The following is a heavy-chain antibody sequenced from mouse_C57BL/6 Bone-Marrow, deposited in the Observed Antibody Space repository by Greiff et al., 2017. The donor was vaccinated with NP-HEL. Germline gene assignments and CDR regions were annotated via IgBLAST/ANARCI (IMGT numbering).Heavy chain of an antibody. D-gene: IGHD1-1*01. V-gene: IGHV1-81*01. CDR3: ADGYDGSSPYWYFEV. J-gene: IGHJ1*03. CDR1: GYTFTSYG. Sequence: VQLQQSGAELARPGASVKLSCKASGYTFTSYGISWVKQRTGQGLEWIGEIYPRSGNTYYNEKFKGKATLTADKSSSTAYMELRRLTSEDAAVDVGADGYDGSSPYWYFEVWGTGTTVTVAA. CDR2: IYPRSGNT.